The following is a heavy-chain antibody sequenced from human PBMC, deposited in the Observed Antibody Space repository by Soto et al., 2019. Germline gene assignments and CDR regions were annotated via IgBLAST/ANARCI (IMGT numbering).Heavy chain of an antibody. V-gene: IGHV3-9*01. CDR3: AKDMVAAGTHYYYGMDV. D-gene: IGHD6-13*01. CDR2: ISWNSGSI. CDR1: GFTFDDYA. Sequence: PGGSLRLSCAASGFTFDDYAMHWVRQAPGKGLEWVSGISWNSGSIGYADSVKGRFTIPRDNAKNSLYLQMNSLRAEDTALYYCAKDMVAAGTHYYYGMDVWGQGTTVTVS. J-gene: IGHJ6*02.